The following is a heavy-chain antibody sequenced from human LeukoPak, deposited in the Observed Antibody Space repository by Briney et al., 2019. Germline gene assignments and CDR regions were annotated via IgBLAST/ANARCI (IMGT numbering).Heavy chain of an antibody. D-gene: IGHD2-15*01. CDR3: ARAVVVVAATHFDY. J-gene: IGHJ4*02. Sequence: GGSLRLSCAASAFTFSSYWMHWVRQAPGKGLVWVSRINSDGSSTSYADSVKGRFTISRDNAKNTLYLQMNSLRAEDTAVYYCARAVVVVAATHFDYWGQGTLVTVSS. CDR1: AFTFSSYW. V-gene: IGHV3-74*01. CDR2: INSDGSST.